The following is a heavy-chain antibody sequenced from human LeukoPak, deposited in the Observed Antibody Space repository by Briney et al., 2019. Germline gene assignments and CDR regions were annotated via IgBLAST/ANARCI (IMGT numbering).Heavy chain of an antibody. V-gene: IGHV3-23*01. CDR3: AKFPPIVVVPAAIAVFDY. Sequence: GGSLRLFCAASGFTFSSYAMSWVRQAPGKALEWVSAISGSGGRTYYADSVKGRSTISSDDSQNTLDVEMNSLRAEDTAVYYCAKFPPIVVVPAAIAVFDYWGQGTLVTVSS. D-gene: IGHD2-2*01. CDR2: ISGSGGRT. J-gene: IGHJ4*02. CDR1: GFTFSSYA.